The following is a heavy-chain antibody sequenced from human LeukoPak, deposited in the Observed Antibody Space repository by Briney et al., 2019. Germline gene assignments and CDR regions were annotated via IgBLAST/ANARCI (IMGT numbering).Heavy chain of an antibody. V-gene: IGHV3-23*01. D-gene: IGHD6-19*01. J-gene: IGHJ4*02. Sequence: GGSLRLSCAASGFSFNNYGMSWVRQAQGKGLEWVSGISGSGGSTYYADSVKGRFTISRDNSKNTLYLQTNSLRAEDSAVYSCAKEAVAARVFDYWGQGTLVTVSA. CDR2: ISGSGGST. CDR3: AKEAVAARVFDY. CDR1: GFSFNNYG.